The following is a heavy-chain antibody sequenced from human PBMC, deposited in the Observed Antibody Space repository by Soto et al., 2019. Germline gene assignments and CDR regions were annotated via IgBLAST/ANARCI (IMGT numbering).Heavy chain of an antibody. CDR1: GGSISSYY. CDR2: IYYSGST. Sequence: PSETLSLTCTVSGGSISSYYWSWIRQPPGKGLEWIGYIYYSGSTNYNPSLKSRVTISVDTSKNQFSLKLSSVTAADTAVYYCARRYGGYLDYWGQGTLVTVSS. D-gene: IGHD4-17*01. J-gene: IGHJ4*02. V-gene: IGHV4-59*08. CDR3: ARRYGGYLDY.